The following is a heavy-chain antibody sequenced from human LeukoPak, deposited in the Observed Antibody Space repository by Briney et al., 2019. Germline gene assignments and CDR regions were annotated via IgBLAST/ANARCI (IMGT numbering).Heavy chain of an antibody. D-gene: IGHD3-10*01. Sequence: SVKVSCKASGVTFSSYAISWVRQAPGQGLEWMGGIIGIFGTASYAQKFQGRVTITADQSTSTAYMELSSLRSEDTAVYYCARPGENYYGTDAFDIWGQGTMVTVSS. CDR1: GVTFSSYA. CDR2: IIGIFGTA. V-gene: IGHV1-69*13. CDR3: ARPGENYYGTDAFDI. J-gene: IGHJ3*02.